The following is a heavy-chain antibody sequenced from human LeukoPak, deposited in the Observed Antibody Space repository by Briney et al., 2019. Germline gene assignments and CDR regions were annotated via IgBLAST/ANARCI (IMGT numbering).Heavy chain of an antibody. Sequence: PGRSLRLSCAASGFTFSSYWMSWVRQAPGKGLEWVANIKDDGSAKYYVDSVKGRFTISRDNAKNSLFLQMNSLRAEDTAIYYCAKGPQLPQYFQHWGQGTLVTVSS. J-gene: IGHJ1*01. V-gene: IGHV3-7*03. CDR3: AKGPQLPQYFQH. D-gene: IGHD2-2*01. CDR1: GFTFSSYW. CDR2: IKDDGSAK.